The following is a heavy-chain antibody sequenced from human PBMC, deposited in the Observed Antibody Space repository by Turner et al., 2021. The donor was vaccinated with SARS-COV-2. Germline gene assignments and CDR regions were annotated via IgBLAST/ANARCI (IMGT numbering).Heavy chain of an antibody. J-gene: IGHJ4*02. CDR1: GGSFSSYA. CDR2: INPILGTG. V-gene: IGHV1-69*01. Sequence: QVQLVQSGAEVKKPGSSVKVSCKASGGSFSSYAISWVRQGPGQGLEWMEGINPILGTGKYAQKFQGRDTMTADETTSTADMELSSLRSEDTAVYCSGRDSDEGPLDYWGQGTLVTVSS. D-gene: IGHD3-10*01. CDR3: GRDSDEGPLDY.